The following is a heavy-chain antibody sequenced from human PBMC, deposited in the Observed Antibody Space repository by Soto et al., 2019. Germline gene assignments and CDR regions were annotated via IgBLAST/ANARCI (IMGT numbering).Heavy chain of an antibody. D-gene: IGHD1-20*01. CDR3: AREPAGITGTGNAFDI. Sequence: SVKVSCKASGGTFSSYAISWVRQAPGQGLEWMGGIIPIFGTANYAQKFQGRVTITADESTSTAYMELSSLRSEDTAVYYCAREPAGITGTGNAFDIWGQGTMVTVSS. J-gene: IGHJ3*02. CDR2: IIPIFGTA. V-gene: IGHV1-69*13. CDR1: GGTFSSYA.